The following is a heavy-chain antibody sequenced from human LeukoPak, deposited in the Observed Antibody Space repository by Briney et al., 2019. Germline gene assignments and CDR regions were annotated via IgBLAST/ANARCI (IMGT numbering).Heavy chain of an antibody. CDR2: IGSSSSSK. CDR1: GFTFSSYA. Sequence: GGSLRLSCAASGFTFSSYAMSWVRQTPGKGLEWVSCIGSSSSSKYYAESVKGRFTISRDNAKNSLYLQMNSLRAEDTAVYYCANKDPYYYDSSGYYWGYFDYWGQGTLVTVSS. V-gene: IGHV3-21*04. CDR3: ANKDPYYYDSSGYYWGYFDY. J-gene: IGHJ4*02. D-gene: IGHD3-22*01.